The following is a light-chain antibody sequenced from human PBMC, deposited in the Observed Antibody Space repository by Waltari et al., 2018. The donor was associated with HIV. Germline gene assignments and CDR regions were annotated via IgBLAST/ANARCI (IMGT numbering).Light chain of an antibody. CDR1: SRDVGGYNY. J-gene: IGLJ2*01. CDR3: YSYAGSLL. Sequence: QSALTQPRPVSGSPGPSVPISCTGSSRDVGGYNYVSWYQQQPTKAPKLIIYDVSERPSGVPDRFSGSKSGNRASLTISGLQAEDEADYYCYSYAGSLLFGGGTKLTVL. CDR2: DVS. V-gene: IGLV2-11*01.